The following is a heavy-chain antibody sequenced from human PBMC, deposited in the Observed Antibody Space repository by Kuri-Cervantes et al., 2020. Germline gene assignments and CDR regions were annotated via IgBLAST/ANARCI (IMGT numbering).Heavy chain of an antibody. D-gene: IGHD2-2*01. V-gene: IGHV4-30-2*01. CDR1: GGSIRSGGYS. CDR2: IYHSGST. J-gene: IGHJ5*02. Sequence: SETLSLTCAVSGGSIRSGGYSWSWIRQPPGKGLEWIGYIYHSGSTYYNPSLKSRVTISVDRSKNQFSLKLSSVTAADTAVYYCARAYCSSTSCWLDPWGQGTLVTVSS. CDR3: ARAYCSSTSCWLDP.